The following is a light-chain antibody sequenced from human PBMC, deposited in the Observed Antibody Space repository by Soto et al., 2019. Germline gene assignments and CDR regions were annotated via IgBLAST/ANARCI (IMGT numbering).Light chain of an antibody. CDR1: QSVSSSY. J-gene: IGKJ2*01. CDR3: QQYGSSPQYT. CDR2: GAS. Sequence: EIVLTQSPGTLSLSPGERATLSCRASQSVSSSYLAWYQQKPGQAPRLLIYGASGRATGTPDRFSGSGSGTDLPLTISRLEPEDCAVYYCQQYGSSPQYTFGQGTKLEIK. V-gene: IGKV3-20*01.